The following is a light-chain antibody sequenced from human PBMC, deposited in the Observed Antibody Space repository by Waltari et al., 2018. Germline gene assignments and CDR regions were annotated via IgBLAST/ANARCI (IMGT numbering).Light chain of an antibody. CDR3: QKYGTRPAT. CDR2: EAS. Sequence: SCRASQSVGRALAWYQERPGQAPRLLIDEASSRATGIPDRFSGSGSGTDFSLTISRLEPEDFAVYYCQKYGTRPATFGQGTKVEVK. J-gene: IGKJ1*01. V-gene: IGKV3-20*01. CDR1: QSVGRA.